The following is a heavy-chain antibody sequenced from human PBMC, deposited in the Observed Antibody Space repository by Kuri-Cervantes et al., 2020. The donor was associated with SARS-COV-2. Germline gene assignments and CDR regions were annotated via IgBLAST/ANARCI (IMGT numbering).Heavy chain of an antibody. CDR1: GFTFSSYE. V-gene: IGHV3-21*01. CDR3: ARLNYYGSGSYDY. Sequence: GESLKISCVASGFTFSSYEMNWVRQAPGKGLEWVSSISSSSSYIYYADSVKGRFTISRDNAKNPLYLQMNSLRAEDTAVYYCARLNYYGSGSYDYWGQGTLVTVSS. D-gene: IGHD3-10*01. J-gene: IGHJ4*02. CDR2: ISSSSSYI.